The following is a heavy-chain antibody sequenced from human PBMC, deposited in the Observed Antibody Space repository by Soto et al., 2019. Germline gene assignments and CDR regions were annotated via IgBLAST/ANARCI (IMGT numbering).Heavy chain of an antibody. CDR1: GYTFTGYY. Sequence: ASVKVSCKASGYTFTGYYMHWVRQAPGQGLEWMGWINPNSGGTNYAQKFQGWVTMTRDTSISTAYMELSRLRSDDTAVYYCARGYYDILTGAPNYYYYGMDVWGQGTKVTVSS. CDR2: INPNSGGT. V-gene: IGHV1-2*04. CDR3: ARGYYDILTGAPNYYYYGMDV. J-gene: IGHJ6*02. D-gene: IGHD3-9*01.